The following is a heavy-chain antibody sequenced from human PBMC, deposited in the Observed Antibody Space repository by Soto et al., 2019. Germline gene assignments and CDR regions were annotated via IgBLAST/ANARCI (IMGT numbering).Heavy chain of an antibody. CDR1: GASISGYY. V-gene: IGHV4-4*07. Sequence: PSETLSLTCTVSGASISGYYWGWIRESAGKGLEWIGRIYATGTTDYNPSLKSRVMMSVDTSKKQFSLKLRSVTAADTAVYYCVRDGTKTLRDWLDPWGQGISVTVSS. CDR3: VRDGTKTLRDWLDP. D-gene: IGHD1-1*01. J-gene: IGHJ5*02. CDR2: IYATGTT.